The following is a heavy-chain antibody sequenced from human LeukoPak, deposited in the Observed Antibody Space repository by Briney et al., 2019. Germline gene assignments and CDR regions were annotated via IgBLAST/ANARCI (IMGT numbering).Heavy chain of an antibody. CDR1: GFTFSNYE. CDR2: ISNFGDII. J-gene: IGHJ6*03. V-gene: IGHV3-48*03. Sequence: PGGSLRHSCAASGFTFSNYEMNWVRQAPGKGLEWISHISNFGDIIHYADSVEGRFTISRDNAKNSLYLQMNSLRAEDTAVYYCAKDATAVIGTVYMDVWGKGTTVTISS. CDR3: AKDATAVIGTVYMDV. D-gene: IGHD4-11*01.